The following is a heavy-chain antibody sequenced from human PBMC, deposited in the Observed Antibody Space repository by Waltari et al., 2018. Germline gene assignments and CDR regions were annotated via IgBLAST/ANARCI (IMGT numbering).Heavy chain of an antibody. CDR3: ARLLTGYSSSWYMNYYYGMDV. D-gene: IGHD6-13*01. Sequence: QLQLQESGPGLVKPSETLSLTCTVSGGSISSSSYYWGWIRQPPGKGLEWIGSIYYSGSTYYNPSLKRRVTIAVDTSKNQFSLKLSSVTAADTAVYYCARLLTGYSSSWYMNYYYGMDVWGQGTTVTVSS. J-gene: IGHJ6*02. CDR2: IYYSGST. V-gene: IGHV4-39*01. CDR1: GGSISSSSYY.